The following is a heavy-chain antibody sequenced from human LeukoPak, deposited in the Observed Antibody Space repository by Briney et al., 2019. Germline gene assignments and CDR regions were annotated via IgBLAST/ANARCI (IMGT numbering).Heavy chain of an antibody. J-gene: IGHJ6*03. Sequence: PGRSLRLSCAASGFTFSSYAMHWVRQAPGKGLEWVAVISYDGSNKYYADSVKGRFTISRDNSKNTLYLQMNSLRVEDTAIYFCARDSGLRWFGENYYYMDVWGKGTTVTISS. CDR1: GFTFSSYA. D-gene: IGHD3-10*01. CDR2: ISYDGSNK. CDR3: ARDSGLRWFGENYYYMDV. V-gene: IGHV3-30*04.